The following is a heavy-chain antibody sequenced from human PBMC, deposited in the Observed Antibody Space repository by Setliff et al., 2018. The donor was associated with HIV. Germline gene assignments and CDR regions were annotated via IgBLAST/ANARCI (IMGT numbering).Heavy chain of an antibody. Sequence: SETLSLTCTVSGCSITRTPYYWGWIRQPPGKGLEWIGSIYHTGITYDNPSLKSRVTISVDTSKNQISLRLSSVTAGDTAVYYCTRRRGPMARGVDPTPSYYFDYWGQGTLVTVSS. CDR3: TRRRGPMARGVDPTPSYYFDY. CDR2: IYHTGIT. V-gene: IGHV4-39*01. J-gene: IGHJ4*02. CDR1: GCSITRTPYY. D-gene: IGHD3-10*01.